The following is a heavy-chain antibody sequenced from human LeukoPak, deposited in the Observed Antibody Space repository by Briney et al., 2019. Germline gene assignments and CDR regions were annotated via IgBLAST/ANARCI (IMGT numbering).Heavy chain of an antibody. CDR1: GFTFSSYG. CDR2: IWYDGSNK. V-gene: IGHV3-33*01. Sequence: PGGSLRLSCAASGFTFSSYGMHWVRRAPGKGLEWVAVIWYDGSNKYYADSVKGRFTISRDNSKNTLYLQMNSLRAEDTAVYYCAREGGAYCGGNCYSEYFQHWGQGTLVTVSS. D-gene: IGHD2-21*02. J-gene: IGHJ1*01. CDR3: AREGGAYCGGNCYSEYFQH.